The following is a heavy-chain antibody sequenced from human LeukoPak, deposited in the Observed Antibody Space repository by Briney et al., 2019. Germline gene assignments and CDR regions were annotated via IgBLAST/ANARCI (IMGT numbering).Heavy chain of an antibody. J-gene: IGHJ3*02. CDR2: ISSNGGST. CDR1: EFTVSSNY. CDR3: VKGFTHDSSGYPDAFDI. V-gene: IGHV3-64D*09. Sequence: PGGSLRLSCAASEFTVSSNYMSWVRQAPGKGLEYVSAISSNGGSTHYADSVKGRFTISRDNSKNTLYLQMSSLRAEDTAVYYCVKGFTHDSSGYPDAFDIWGQGTMVTVSS. D-gene: IGHD3-22*01.